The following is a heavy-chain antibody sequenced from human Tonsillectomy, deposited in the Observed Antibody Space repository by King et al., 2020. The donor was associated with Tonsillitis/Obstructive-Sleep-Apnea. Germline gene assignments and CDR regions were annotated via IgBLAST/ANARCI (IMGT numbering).Heavy chain of an antibody. CDR2: IYHGGKT. J-gene: IGHJ4*02. CDR3: ARDSQFGDSWAFDY. D-gene: IGHD3-16*01. CDR1: GDSVSSENW. V-gene: IGHV4-4*02. Sequence: PLQESGPGLVKPSGTLSLTCAVSGDSVSSENWWTWVRQSPGMGLEWIGEIYHGGKTNYNPSLRSRVTISIDKSKNQFSLNLRSVTAADSAVYYCARDSQFGDSWAFDYWGQGTLVTVSS.